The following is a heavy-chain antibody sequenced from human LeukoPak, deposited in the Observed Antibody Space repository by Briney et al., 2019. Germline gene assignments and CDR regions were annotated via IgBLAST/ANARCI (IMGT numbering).Heavy chain of an antibody. CDR3: ASFTAMANDAFDI. Sequence: SETLSLTCTVSGGSISSYYWSWIRQPPRKGLEWIGYIYYSGSTNYNPSLKSRVTISVDTSKNQFSLKLSSVTAADTAVYYCASFTAMANDAFDIWGQGTMVTVSS. J-gene: IGHJ3*02. CDR2: IYYSGST. D-gene: IGHD5-18*01. V-gene: IGHV4-59*01. CDR1: GGSISSYY.